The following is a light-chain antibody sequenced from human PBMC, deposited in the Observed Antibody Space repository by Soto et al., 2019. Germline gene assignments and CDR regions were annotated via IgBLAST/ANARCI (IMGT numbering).Light chain of an antibody. CDR2: NNN. CDR1: RASIGSNT. Sequence: QSVLTQPPSASGTPGQRVTISCSGSRASIGSNTVTWYQHLPGAAPKLLVYNNNQRPSGVPDRFSGSKSDTSASLAISGLQSEDEADYYCAAWDDSLDGWVFGGGTKVTVL. J-gene: IGLJ3*02. V-gene: IGLV1-44*01. CDR3: AAWDDSLDGWV.